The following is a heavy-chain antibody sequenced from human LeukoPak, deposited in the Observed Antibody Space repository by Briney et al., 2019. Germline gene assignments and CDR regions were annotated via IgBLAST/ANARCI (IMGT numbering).Heavy chain of an antibody. CDR3: ASGRQWLNTPFDY. V-gene: IGHV4-39*01. D-gene: IGHD6-19*01. J-gene: IGHJ4*02. CDR2: IYYSGST. Sequence: SETLSLTCTVSGGSISSSSYYWGWIRQPPGKGLEWIGSIYYSGSTYYNPSLKSRVTISVDTSKNQFSLKLSSVTAADTAVYYCASGRQWLNTPFDYWGQGTLVTVSS. CDR1: GGSISSSSYY.